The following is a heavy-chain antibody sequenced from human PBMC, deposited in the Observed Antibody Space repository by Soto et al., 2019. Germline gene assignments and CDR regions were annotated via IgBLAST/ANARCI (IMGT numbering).Heavy chain of an antibody. V-gene: IGHV2-5*02. CDR2: IYWDDDK. Sequence: QITLKESGPTLVKPTQTLTLTCTFSGFSLSTSGVGVGWIRQPPGKALEWLALIYWDDDKRYSPSLKSRLTITKDTAKNQVVLTMTNMDPVDTATYYCAPYSGYGSFDPWGHGTLVTVSS. CDR3: APYSGYGSFDP. D-gene: IGHD5-12*01. CDR1: GFSLSTSGVG. J-gene: IGHJ5*02.